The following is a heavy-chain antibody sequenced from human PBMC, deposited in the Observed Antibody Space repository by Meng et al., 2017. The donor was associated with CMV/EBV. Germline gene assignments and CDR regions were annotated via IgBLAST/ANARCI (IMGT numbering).Heavy chain of an antibody. V-gene: IGHV1-69*02. CDR3: ARGYCSSTSCSAPDY. Sequence: SVKVSCKASGGTFSSYTISWVRQAPGQGLEWKGRIIPILGIANYAQKFQGRVTITADKSTSTAYMELSSLRSEDTAVYYCARGYCSSTSCSAPDYWGQGTLVTVSS. CDR1: GGTFSSYT. J-gene: IGHJ4*02. D-gene: IGHD2-2*01. CDR2: IIPILGIA.